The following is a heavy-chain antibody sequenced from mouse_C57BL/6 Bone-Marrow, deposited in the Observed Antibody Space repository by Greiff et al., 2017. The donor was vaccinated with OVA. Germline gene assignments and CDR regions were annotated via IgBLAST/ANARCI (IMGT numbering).Heavy chain of an antibody. CDR2: ISSGGDYI. D-gene: IGHD1-1*01. Sequence: EVKVEESGAGLVKPGGSLKLSCAASGFTFSSYAMSWVRQTPEKRLEWVAYISSGGDYIYYADTVKGRFTISRDNARNTLYLQMSSLKSEDTAMYYCTRAPLITTVVHFDYWGQGTTLTVSS. J-gene: IGHJ2*01. V-gene: IGHV5-9-1*02. CDR3: TRAPLITTVVHFDY. CDR1: GFTFSSYA.